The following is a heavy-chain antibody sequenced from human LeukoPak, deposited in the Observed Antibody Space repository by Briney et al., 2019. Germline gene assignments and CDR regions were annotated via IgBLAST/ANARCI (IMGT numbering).Heavy chain of an antibody. D-gene: IGHD1-26*01. CDR3: AKEDALKWEVVDY. Sequence: GGSLRLSCAASGFAFNYGMNWVRQAPGKGLEWVSTISGSGDATYYAKSVKGRFTISRDNSKNTLYLEMNNLRAEDTAVYYCAKEDALKWEVVDYWGQGTLVTVSS. CDR1: GFAFNYG. V-gene: IGHV3-23*01. J-gene: IGHJ4*02. CDR2: ISGSGDAT.